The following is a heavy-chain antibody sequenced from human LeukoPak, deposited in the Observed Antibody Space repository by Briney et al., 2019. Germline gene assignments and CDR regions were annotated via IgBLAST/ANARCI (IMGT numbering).Heavy chain of an antibody. CDR3: ARGRVTIFGVVIPFDY. CDR2: INHSGST. J-gene: IGHJ4*02. V-gene: IGHV4-34*01. CDR1: GGSFSGYY. D-gene: IGHD3-3*01. Sequence: PSETLSLTCAVYGGSFSGYYWSWIRQPPGKGLEWIGEINHSGSTNYNPSLKSRVTISVDTSENQFSLKLSSVTAADTAVYYCARGRVTIFGVVIPFDYWGQGTLVTVSS.